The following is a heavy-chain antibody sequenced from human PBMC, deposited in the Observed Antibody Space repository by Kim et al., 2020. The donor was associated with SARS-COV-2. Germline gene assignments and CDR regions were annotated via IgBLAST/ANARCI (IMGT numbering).Heavy chain of an antibody. CDR3: ASTGVGAVGWVDP. J-gene: IGHJ5*02. V-gene: IGHV4-59*01. CDR2: VYHTGST. D-gene: IGHD1-26*01. CDR1: GGAIRGYY. Sequence: SETLSLTCSVSGGAIRGYYWAWIRQPPGKRLEWIGYVYHTGSTNYNPSLRGRVTISLDTSKRQVSLTLTSVIAADTAVYYCASTGVGAVGWVDPCGQGTLVSVSS.